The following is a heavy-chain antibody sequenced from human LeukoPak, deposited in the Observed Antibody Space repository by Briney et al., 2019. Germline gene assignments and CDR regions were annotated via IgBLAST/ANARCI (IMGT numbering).Heavy chain of an antibody. CDR3: ARDPLPAAVATEDDAFDI. D-gene: IGHD2-2*01. CDR2: ISAYNGNT. CDR1: GYTFTSYG. J-gene: IGHJ3*02. V-gene: IGHV1-18*01. Sequence: ASVKVSFKASGYTFTSYGISWVRQAPGQGLEWMGWISAYNGNTNYAQKLQGRVTMTTDTSTSTAYMELRSLRSDDTAVYYCARDPLPAAVATEDDAFDIWGQGTMVTVSS.